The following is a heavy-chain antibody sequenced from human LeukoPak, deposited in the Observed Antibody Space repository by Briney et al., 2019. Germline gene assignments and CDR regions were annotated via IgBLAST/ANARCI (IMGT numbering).Heavy chain of an antibody. D-gene: IGHD6-13*01. J-gene: IGHJ3*01. CDR1: GFTFSSYS. Sequence: GGSLRLSCAASGFTFSSYSMNWVRQAPGKGLEWVSSISSSSSYIYYADSVKGRFTISRDNAKNSLYLQMNSLRAEETAVYYCARAGHAKYSSSLISWGQGTMVTVSS. V-gene: IGHV3-21*01. CDR3: ARAGHAKYSSSLIS. CDR2: ISSSSSYI.